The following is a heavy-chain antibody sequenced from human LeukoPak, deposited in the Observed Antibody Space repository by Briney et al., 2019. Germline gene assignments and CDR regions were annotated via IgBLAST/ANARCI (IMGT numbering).Heavy chain of an antibody. CDR2: ISYSGGA. Sequence: SETLSLTCTVSGGSVSSGRKKWSWIPQPPGKGLEWSGDISYSGGASYNPSLRSRVTISVDWSTNQFSLTLGSANAADTAVYYCAKETECSGGTCYSYGWFDPWGQGTQVIVSS. J-gene: IGHJ5*02. CDR3: AKETECSGGTCYSYGWFDP. D-gene: IGHD2-15*01. CDR1: GGSVSSGRKK. V-gene: IGHV4-61*01.